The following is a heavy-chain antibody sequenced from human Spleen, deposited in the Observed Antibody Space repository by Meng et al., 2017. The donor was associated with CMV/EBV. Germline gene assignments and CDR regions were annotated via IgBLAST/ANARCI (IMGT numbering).Heavy chain of an antibody. Sequence: SETLSLTCTVSGGSISSGDYYWSWIRQPPGKGLEWIGYIYYSGSTYYNPSLKSRVTISVDTSKNQFSLRLSSVTAADTAVYFCARGDPPVTGDYFFDYWGQGTLVTVSS. CDR2: IYYSGST. V-gene: IGHV4-30-4*02. CDR1: GGSISSGDYY. J-gene: IGHJ4*02. CDR3: ARGDPPVTGDYFFDY. D-gene: IGHD2-21*02.